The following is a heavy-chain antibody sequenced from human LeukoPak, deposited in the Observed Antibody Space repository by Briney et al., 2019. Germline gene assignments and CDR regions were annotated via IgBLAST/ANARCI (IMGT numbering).Heavy chain of an antibody. CDR2: IKQDGSEK. Sequence: GGSLRLSCAASGFTFSSYRMSCVRQAPGKGLEWVANIKQDGSEKYYVDSVKGRFTISRDNAKNSLYLQMNSLRAEDTAVYYCARGLLWFPLWGQGTTVTVSS. D-gene: IGHD3-10*01. J-gene: IGHJ6*02. CDR3: ARGLLWFPL. V-gene: IGHV3-7*01. CDR1: GFTFSSYR.